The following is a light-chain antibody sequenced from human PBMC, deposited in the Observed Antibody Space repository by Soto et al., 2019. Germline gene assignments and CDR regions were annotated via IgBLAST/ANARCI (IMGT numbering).Light chain of an antibody. V-gene: IGKV3-15*01. Sequence: EIVMTQSPATLSVSPGERATLSCRASQSVSSNLAWYQQKPGQAPRLLIHGASTRATGIPARFSGSGSGTEFTLTISSLQSEDSAVYFCQQFSNWPLTFGQGTRLEIK. CDR3: QQFSNWPLT. CDR2: GAS. J-gene: IGKJ5*01. CDR1: QSVSSN.